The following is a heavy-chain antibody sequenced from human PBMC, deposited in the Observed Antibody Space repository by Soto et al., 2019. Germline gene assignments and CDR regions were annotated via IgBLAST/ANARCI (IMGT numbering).Heavy chain of an antibody. CDR1: GYSFTSYW. D-gene: IGHD4-17*01. CDR2: IDPSDSYT. J-gene: IGHJ6*02. V-gene: IGHV5-10-1*01. Sequence: GESLKISCKGSGYSFTSYWISWVRQMPGKGLEWMGRIDPSDSYTDYSPSFQGHVTISADKSISTAYLQWSSLKASDTAMYYCATPTDMTTVVTRDGYYYYGIDVWGQGTKATV. CDR3: ATPTDMTTVVTRDGYYYYGIDV.